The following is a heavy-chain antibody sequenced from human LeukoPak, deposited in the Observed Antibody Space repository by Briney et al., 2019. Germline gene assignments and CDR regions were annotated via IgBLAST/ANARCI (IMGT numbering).Heavy chain of an antibody. CDR2: INPSGGST. CDR1: GYTFTSYY. V-gene: IGHV1-46*01. D-gene: IGHD2-15*01. J-gene: IGHJ6*02. Sequence: ASVKVSCKASGYTFTSYYMHWVRQAPGQGLEWMGIINPSGGSTSYAQKFQGRVTMTRDTSTSTVYMELSSLRSEDTAVYYCARDQNCSGGSCYSGWEEDGMDVWGQGTTVTVSS. CDR3: ARDQNCSGGSCYSGWEEDGMDV.